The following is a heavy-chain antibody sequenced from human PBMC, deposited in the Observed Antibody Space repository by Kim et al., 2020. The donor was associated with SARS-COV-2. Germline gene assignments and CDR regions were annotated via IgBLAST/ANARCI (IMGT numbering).Heavy chain of an antibody. V-gene: IGHV3-23*01. CDR1: GFSFNTYA. CDR2: IFGSGAEI. CDR3: AKELVGPGYKIFDY. Sequence: GGSLRLSCAASGFSFNTYAMTWVRQAPGKGLEWVSTIFGSGAEIYYADSVKGRFTISRDNSKNTVYLQMNSLGAEDTALYYCAKELVGPGYKIFDYWGQGTLVTVSS. D-gene: IGHD6-25*01. J-gene: IGHJ4*02.